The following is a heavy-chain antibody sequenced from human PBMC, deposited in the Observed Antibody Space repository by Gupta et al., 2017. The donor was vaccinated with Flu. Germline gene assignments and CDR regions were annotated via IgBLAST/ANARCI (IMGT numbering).Heavy chain of an antibody. CDR2: ISWNSGSI. Sequence: EVQLVESGGGLVQPGRSLRLSCAASGFTFDDYALHWVRQAPGKGLEWVSGISWNSGSIGYADSVKGRFTISRDNAKNSLYLQMNSLRAEDTALYYCAKSLPADSSGRRRLGFDYWCQGILVTVSS. CDR3: AKSLPADSSGRRRLGFDY. D-gene: IGHD6-19*01. CDR1: GFTFDDYA. J-gene: IGHJ4*02. V-gene: IGHV3-9*01.